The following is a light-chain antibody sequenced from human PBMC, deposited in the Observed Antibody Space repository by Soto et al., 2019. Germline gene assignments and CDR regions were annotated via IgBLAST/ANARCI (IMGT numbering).Light chain of an antibody. V-gene: IGLV8-61*01. J-gene: IGLJ1*01. CDR3: ALFMGNGISV. CDR2: STT. Sequence: QAVVTQESSFSVFPGGTVTLTCGLISGSVSTAHNPNWYQQTPGQAPRTLIYSTTTRSSGVPDRFSGSILGNKAALTITGAQADDESDYYCALFMGNGISVFGTGTKLTVL. CDR1: SGSVSTAHN.